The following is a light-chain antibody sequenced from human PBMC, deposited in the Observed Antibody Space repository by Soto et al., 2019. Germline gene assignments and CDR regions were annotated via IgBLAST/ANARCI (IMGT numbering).Light chain of an antibody. J-gene: IGKJ4*01. CDR2: DAS. CDR1: QDISDF. CDR3: QQYDNIPLT. Sequence: DFQMIQSPSSLSASVGDRVTITCQASQDISDFLNWYQQKPGAAPKLLIYDASNLQAGVPSRFSGSGSGTDFTFTISSLQPEDVATYYCQQYDNIPLTFGGGTKVDIK. V-gene: IGKV1-33*01.